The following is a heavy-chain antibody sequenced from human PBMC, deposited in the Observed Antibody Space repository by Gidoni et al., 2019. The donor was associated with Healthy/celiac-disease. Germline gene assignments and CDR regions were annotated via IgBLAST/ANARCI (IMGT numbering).Heavy chain of an antibody. CDR1: GFTFSSYW. V-gene: IGHV3-7*01. CDR2: IKQDGSEK. D-gene: IGHD3-3*01. CDR3: ARISDPERYYDFWSGYYTPTFDY. J-gene: IGHJ4*02. Sequence: EVQLVESGGGLVQPGGSLRLSCAASGFTFSSYWMSWVRQAPGKGLEWVANIKQDGSEKYYVDSVKGRFTISRDNAKNSLYLQMNSLRAEDTAVYYCARISDPERYYDFWSGYYTPTFDYWGQGTLVTVSS.